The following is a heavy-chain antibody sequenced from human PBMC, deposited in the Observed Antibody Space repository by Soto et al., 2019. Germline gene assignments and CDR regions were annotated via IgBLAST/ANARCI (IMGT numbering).Heavy chain of an antibody. V-gene: IGHV3-48*02. D-gene: IGHD3-3*01. CDR3: ARVYYDFWSGSNWFDP. Sequence: GGSLRLSCAASGFTFSSYSMNWVRQAPGKGLEWVSYIRSSSSTIYYADSVKGRFTISRDNAKNSLYLQMNSLRDEDTAVYYCARVYYDFWSGSNWFDPWGQGTLVTVSS. CDR2: IRSSSSTI. J-gene: IGHJ5*02. CDR1: GFTFSSYS.